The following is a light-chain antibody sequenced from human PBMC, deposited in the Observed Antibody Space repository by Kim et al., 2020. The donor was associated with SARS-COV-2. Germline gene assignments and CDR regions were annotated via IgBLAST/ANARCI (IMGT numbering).Light chain of an antibody. V-gene: IGLV3-19*01. CDR3: NSRDSSGNHVV. CDR2: GKN. J-gene: IGLJ2*01. Sequence: SSELTQDPAVAVALGQTVRITCQGDSLRSYYASWYQQKPGQAPVLVIYGKNNRPSGIPDRFSGSSSGNTASLTITGAQAEDEADYYCNSRDSSGNHVVFGAGTLLTVL. CDR1: SLRSYY.